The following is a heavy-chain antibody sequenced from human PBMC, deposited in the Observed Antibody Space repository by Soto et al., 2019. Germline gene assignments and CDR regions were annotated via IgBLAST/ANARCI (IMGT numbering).Heavy chain of an antibody. CDR3: AGHRNWKVDY. V-gene: IGHV4-39*01. J-gene: IGHJ4*02. CDR2: AYYSEST. Sequence: SETLSLTCTVSGASIRSSTYQWGWIRQPPGRGLEWIGSAYYSESTYYNPSLKSRVTISVDTSKNQFSLKVSSVTAADTAVYYCAGHRNWKVDYWGQGTLVTVSS. CDR1: GASIRSSTYQ. D-gene: IGHD1-1*01.